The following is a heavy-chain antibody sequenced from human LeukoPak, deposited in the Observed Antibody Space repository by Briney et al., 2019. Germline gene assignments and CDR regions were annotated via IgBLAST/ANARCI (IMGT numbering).Heavy chain of an antibody. CDR1: GYTFTGYY. V-gene: IGHV1-2*02. CDR3: ARTGYSSTYRFTGDY. Sequence: AASVKFYCPASGYTFTGYYMRWVRQAPGQGLEWMGWINPNSGGTKYAQKFQGRVTMTRDTSISTAYMELSRLRSDDTAVYYCARTGYSSTYRFTGDYWGQGTLVTVTS. D-gene: IGHD6-13*01. J-gene: IGHJ4*02. CDR2: INPNSGGT.